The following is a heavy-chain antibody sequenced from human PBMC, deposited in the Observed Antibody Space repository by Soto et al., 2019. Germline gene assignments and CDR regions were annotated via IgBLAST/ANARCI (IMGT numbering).Heavy chain of an antibody. CDR2: ISSSSSYI. J-gene: IGHJ3*02. D-gene: IGHD4-17*01. V-gene: IGHV3-21*01. CDR1: GFTFSSYS. CDR3: ATNYGGGDDAFDT. Sequence: GGSLRLSCAASGFTFSSYSMNWVRQAPGKGLEWVSSISSSSSYIYYADSVKGRFTISRDNAKNSLYLQMNSLRAEDTAVYYCATNYGGGDDAFDTWGQGTMVTVSS.